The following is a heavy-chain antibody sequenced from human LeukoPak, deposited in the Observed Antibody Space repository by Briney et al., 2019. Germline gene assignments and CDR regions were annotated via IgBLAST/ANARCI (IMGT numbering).Heavy chain of an antibody. CDR1: GFTFSSYT. J-gene: IGHJ5*02. D-gene: IGHD3-3*01. CDR3: ARGGQGYDLNWFDP. V-gene: IGHV3-30-3*01. CDR2: ISYDGSNK. Sequence: HPGRSLRLSCAASGFTFSSYTIHWVRQAPGKGLEWVTIISYDGSNKYYADSVKGRFTISRDNSKNTLYLQMNSLRAEDTAVYYCARGGQGYDLNWFDPWGQGTLVTVPS.